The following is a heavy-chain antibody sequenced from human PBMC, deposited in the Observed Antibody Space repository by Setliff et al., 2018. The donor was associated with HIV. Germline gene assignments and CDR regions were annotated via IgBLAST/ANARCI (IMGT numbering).Heavy chain of an antibody. CDR1: GYTFTSYG. V-gene: IGHV1-18*01. Sequence: GASVKVSCKASGYTFTSYGISWVRQAPGQGLEWMGWISAYNGNTNYAQKLQGRVTMTTDTSTSTAYMELRSLRSDDTAVYYCARDRGIRRFGEVAFDIWGQGTMVTVSS. J-gene: IGHJ3*02. D-gene: IGHD3-10*01. CDR3: ARDRGIRRFGEVAFDI. CDR2: ISAYNGNT.